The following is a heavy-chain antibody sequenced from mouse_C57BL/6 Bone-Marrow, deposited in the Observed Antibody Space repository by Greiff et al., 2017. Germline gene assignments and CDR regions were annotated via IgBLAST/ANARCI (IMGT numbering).Heavy chain of an antibody. CDR2: IYIGNGYT. D-gene: IGHD1-1*01. V-gene: IGHV1-58*01. CDR3: ARRGVTTVVATGYFDV. J-gene: IGHJ1*03. CDR1: GYTFTSYG. Sequence: VQLQQSGAALARPGSSVKMSCKTSGYTFTSYGINWVKQRPGQGLEWIGYIYIGNGYTEYNEKFKGKATLTSDTSSSTAYMQLSSLTSEDSAIYFCARRGVTTVVATGYFDVGGTGTTVTVSS.